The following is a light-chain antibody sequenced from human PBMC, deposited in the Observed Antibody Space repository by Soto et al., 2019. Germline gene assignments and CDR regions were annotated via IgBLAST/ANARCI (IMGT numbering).Light chain of an antibody. J-gene: IGKJ4*01. CDR1: QSVRSY. CDR3: QQRSSWPLT. Sequence: EIVLTQSPATLSLSPGERATLSCRASQSVRSYLAWYQQKPGQAPRLLIYDSSNRATAIPARFSGSGSGTDFTLTISSLETEDFAVYYCQQRSSWPLTFGGGTKVEIK. V-gene: IGKV3-11*01. CDR2: DSS.